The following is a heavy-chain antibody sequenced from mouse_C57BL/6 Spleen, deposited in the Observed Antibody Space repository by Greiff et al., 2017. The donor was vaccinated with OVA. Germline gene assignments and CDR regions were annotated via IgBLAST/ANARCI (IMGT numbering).Heavy chain of an antibody. CDR2: IDPSDSET. Sequence: QVQLQQPGAELVRPGSSVKLSCKASGYTFTSYWMHWVKQRPIQGLEWIGNIDPSDSETHYNQKFKDKATLTVDKSSSTAYMQLSSLTSEDSAVYYCAREGSTRVTSYYAMDDWGQGTSVTVSS. J-gene: IGHJ4*01. V-gene: IGHV1-52*01. D-gene: IGHD2-2*01. CDR1: GYTFTSYW. CDR3: AREGSTRVTSYYAMDD.